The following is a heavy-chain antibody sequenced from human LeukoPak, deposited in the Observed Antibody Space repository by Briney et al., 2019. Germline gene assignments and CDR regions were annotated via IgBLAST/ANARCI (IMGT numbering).Heavy chain of an antibody. CDR3: ARGCSSTSCYVKAFDI. CDR2: IYYSGST. CDR1: GVSISSYY. Sequence: PSETLSLTCTVSGVSISSYYWSWIRQPPGKGLEWIGYIYYSGSTNYNPSLKSRVTISADTSKNQFSLKLSSVTAADTAVYYCARGCSSTSCYVKAFDIWGQGTMVTVSS. V-gene: IGHV4-59*01. D-gene: IGHD2-2*01. J-gene: IGHJ3*02.